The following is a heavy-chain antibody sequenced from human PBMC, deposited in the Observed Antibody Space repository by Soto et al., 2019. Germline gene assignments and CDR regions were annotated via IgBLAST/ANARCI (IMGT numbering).Heavy chain of an antibody. CDR1: GGSISSGDYY. J-gene: IGHJ3*02. CDR3: ASQQYYYDSSGYYGDAFDI. CDR2: IYYSGST. Sequence: PSETLSLTCTVSGGSISSGDYYWSWIRQPPGKGLEWIGYIYYSGSTYYNPSLKSRVTISVDTSKNQFSLKLSSVTAADTAVYYCASQQYYYDSSGYYGDAFDIWGQGTMVTVSS. V-gene: IGHV4-30-4*01. D-gene: IGHD3-22*01.